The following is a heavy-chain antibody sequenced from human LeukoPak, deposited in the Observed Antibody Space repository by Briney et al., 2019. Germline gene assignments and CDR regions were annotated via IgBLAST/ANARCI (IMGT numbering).Heavy chain of an antibody. J-gene: IGHJ4*02. D-gene: IGHD5-24*01. CDR2: IYYSGST. CDR1: GGSISSYY. CDR3: ARVVDHGYSDY. V-gene: IGHV4-59*01. Sequence: SETLSLTCTVSGGSISSYYWSWIRQPPGKGLEWIGYIYYSGSTKYNPSLKSRVTISVDTSKNQFSLGLPSVTAANTAVYYCARVVDHGYSDYWGLGTLVTVSS.